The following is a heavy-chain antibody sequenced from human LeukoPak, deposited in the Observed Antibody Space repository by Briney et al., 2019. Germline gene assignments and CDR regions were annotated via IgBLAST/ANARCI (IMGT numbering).Heavy chain of an antibody. CDR3: ARRSYYWVY. CDR1: GFTFSSYE. CDR2: ISSSGSTI. J-gene: IGHJ4*02. V-gene: IGHV3-48*03. Sequence: GGSLRLSCAASGFTFSSYEMNWVRQAPGKGLEWVSYISSSGSTIYYADSVKGRFTISRDNAKNSLYLQMNSVRAEDTAVYYCARRSYYWVYWGQGTLVTVSS. D-gene: IGHD1-26*01.